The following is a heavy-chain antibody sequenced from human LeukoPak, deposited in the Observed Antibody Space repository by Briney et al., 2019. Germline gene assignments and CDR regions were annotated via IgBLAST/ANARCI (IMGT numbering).Heavy chain of an antibody. CDR1: GYTFTSYG. V-gene: IGHV1-18*01. CDR3: ARQLGATTNPVY. Sequence: ASVKVSCKASGYTFTSYGISWVRQAPGQGLEWMGWISAYNGNTNYAQKPQGRATMTTDTSTSTAYMELRSLRSDDTAVYYCARQLGATTNPVYWGQGTLVTVSS. J-gene: IGHJ4*02. CDR2: ISAYNGNT. D-gene: IGHD1-26*01.